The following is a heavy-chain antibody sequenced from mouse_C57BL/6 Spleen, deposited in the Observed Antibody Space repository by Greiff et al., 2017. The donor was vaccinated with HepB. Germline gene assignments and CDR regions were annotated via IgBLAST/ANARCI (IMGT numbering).Heavy chain of an antibody. V-gene: IGHV2-2*01. D-gene: IGHD1-1*01. CDR1: GFSLTSYG. Sequence: VQLQQSGPGLVQPSQSLSITCTVSGFSLTSYGVHWVRQSPGKGLEWLGVIWSGGSTDYNAAFISRLSISKDNSKSQVFFKMNSLQADDTAIYYCARGYYYGSSYVDWFAYWGQGTLVTVSA. CDR3: ARGYYYGSSYVDWFAY. J-gene: IGHJ3*01. CDR2: IWSGGST.